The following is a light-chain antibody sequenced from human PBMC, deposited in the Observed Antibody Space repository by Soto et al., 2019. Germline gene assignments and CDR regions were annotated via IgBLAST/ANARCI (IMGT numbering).Light chain of an antibody. CDR1: RPVSDK. CDR2: GAS. J-gene: IGKJ5*01. V-gene: IGKV3-15*01. CDR3: QQYDQWPIT. Sequence: EIVLTQSPANLSVSAGVGATLSCCASRPVSDKLAWYQQKPGQAPRLLIYGASARALGIPDRFSGSGSGTEFSFTVTSLQSEDFAVYYCQQYDQWPITFGQGTRREIK.